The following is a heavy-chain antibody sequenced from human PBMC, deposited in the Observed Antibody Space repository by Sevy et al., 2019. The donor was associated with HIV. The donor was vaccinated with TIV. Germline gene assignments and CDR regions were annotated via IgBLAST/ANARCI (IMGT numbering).Heavy chain of an antibody. V-gene: IGHV1-69*13. D-gene: IGHD7-27*01. CDR2: IIPIFGTA. J-gene: IGHJ4*02. Sequence: ASVKVSCKASGGTFSSYAISWVRQAPGQGLEWMGGIIPIFGTANYAQKFQGRVTITADESTSTAYMELSSLRSEDTAVYYCARTCRLENWAGDYWGQGTLVTVSS. CDR1: GGTFSSYA. CDR3: ARTCRLENWAGDY.